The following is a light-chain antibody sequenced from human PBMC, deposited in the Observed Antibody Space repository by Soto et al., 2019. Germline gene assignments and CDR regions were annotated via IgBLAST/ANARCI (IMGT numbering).Light chain of an antibody. V-gene: IGKV1-5*01. J-gene: IGKJ1*01. CDR2: DVS. CDR3: QQYSTYPWT. Sequence: DVHMTQSPSPLSAPVGHRVTINHRASKSISGWLAWYQQKPGKAPKFLIYDVSNLESGVPLRFSGSGSGTVFTLTISSLQPDDFATYYCQQYSTYPWTFGQGTQVEI. CDR1: KSISGW.